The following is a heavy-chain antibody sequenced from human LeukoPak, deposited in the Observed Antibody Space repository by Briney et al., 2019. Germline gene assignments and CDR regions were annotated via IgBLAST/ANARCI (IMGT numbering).Heavy chain of an antibody. V-gene: IGHV3-7*01. Sequence: GGALRLSCAAIGFMFRSHWMSWVRQAPGRGLEWVAHIKQGGGEKHYVDSVEGRFALSRDDAKNSLYLQMNSLRVDDTAVYYCARGPNYGDRVDYFDYWGQGNLVTVSS. CDR3: ARGPNYGDRVDYFDY. CDR1: GFMFRSHW. J-gene: IGHJ4*02. CDR2: IKQGGGEK. D-gene: IGHD4-17*01.